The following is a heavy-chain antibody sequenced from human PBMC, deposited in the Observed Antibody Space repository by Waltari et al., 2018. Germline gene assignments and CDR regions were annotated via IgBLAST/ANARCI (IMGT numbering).Heavy chain of an antibody. CDR3: ARDQWFGFDI. V-gene: IGHV3-7*01. CDR1: GFTLSNYW. Sequence: EVQLEESGGGLVQPGGSLRLSCAASGFTLSNYWMSWVRQAPGKGLAGLANIKKDGGEEYYVDSVRGRFTIARDNAKNLLFLQMNNLRPEDTAVYYCARDQWFGFDIWGQGTMVTVSS. J-gene: IGHJ3*02. D-gene: IGHD3-22*01. CDR2: IKKDGGEE.